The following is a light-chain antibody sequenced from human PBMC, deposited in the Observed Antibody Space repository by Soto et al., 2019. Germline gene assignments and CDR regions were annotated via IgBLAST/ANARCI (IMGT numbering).Light chain of an antibody. J-gene: IGLJ1*01. CDR1: SSNIGSNT. CDR2: SNN. CDR3: QSYDSSLSGNV. Sequence: QSVLTQPPSASGTPGQRVTISCSGSSSNIGSNTVNWYQQLPGTAPKLLIYSNNQRPSGVPDRFSGSKSGTSASLAISGLQFEDEADYYCQSYDSSLSGNVFGTGTKVTVL. V-gene: IGLV1-44*01.